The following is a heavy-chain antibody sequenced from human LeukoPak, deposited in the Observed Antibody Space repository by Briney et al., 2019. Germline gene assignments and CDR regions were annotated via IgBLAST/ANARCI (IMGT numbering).Heavy chain of an antibody. D-gene: IGHD3-22*01. CDR1: RYSISSGYF. J-gene: IGHJ4*02. CDR2: IYHSGTP. CDR3: ARLHRASYYDSSGYYLNNDY. V-gene: IGHV4-38-2*02. Sequence: PSETLSLTCNVSRYSISSGYFWAWIRQPPGKGLEWIGSIYHSGTPYFNPSLKSRVTISVDKSKNQFSLKLSSVTAADTAVYYCARLHRASYYDSSGYYLNNDYWGQGTLVTVSS.